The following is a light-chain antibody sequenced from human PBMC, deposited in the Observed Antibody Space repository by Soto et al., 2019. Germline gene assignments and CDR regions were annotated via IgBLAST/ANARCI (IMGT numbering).Light chain of an antibody. CDR1: QSVYRH. CDR3: QQYNKWPLT. CDR2: AVS. Sequence: EIMMTQSPGTLSASPGERATLSCRASQSVYRHLAWYQQKPGQAPRLLIYAVSTRATGIPARFSGGGSGTEFTLNIRRLQSEDFAVYYCQQYNKWPLTFGQGTKVQI. J-gene: IGKJ1*01. V-gene: IGKV3-15*01.